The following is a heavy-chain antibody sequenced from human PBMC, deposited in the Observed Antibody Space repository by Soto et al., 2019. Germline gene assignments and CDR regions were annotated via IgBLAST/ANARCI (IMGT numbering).Heavy chain of an antibody. CDR2: ISGSGGST. CDR1: GFTFSSYA. Sequence: EVQLLESGGGLVQPGGSLRLSCAASGFTFSSYAMSWVRQAPGKGLEWVSAISGSGGSTYYADSVKGRFTISRDTXKNTLYLQMNSLRAEDTAVYYCAKAYPAVLWYFDLWGRGTLVTVSS. V-gene: IGHV3-23*01. D-gene: IGHD3-16*01. CDR3: AKAYPAVLWYFDL. J-gene: IGHJ2*01.